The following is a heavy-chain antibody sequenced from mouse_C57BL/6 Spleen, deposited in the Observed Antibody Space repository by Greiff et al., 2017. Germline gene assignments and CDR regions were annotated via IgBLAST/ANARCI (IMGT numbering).Heavy chain of an antibody. CDR3: ASPYYGSSYGYFDD. J-gene: IGHJ2*01. V-gene: IGHV1-62-2*01. CDR2: FYPGSGSI. D-gene: IGHD1-1*01. CDR1: GYTFTEYT. Sequence: VQLQQSGAELVKPGASVKLSCKASGYTFTEYTIHWVKQRSGQGLEWIGWFYPGSGSIKYNEKLQDKATLTADKSSSTVYMELSRLTSEDSSVYFCASPYYGSSYGYFDDWGQGTTLTVSS.